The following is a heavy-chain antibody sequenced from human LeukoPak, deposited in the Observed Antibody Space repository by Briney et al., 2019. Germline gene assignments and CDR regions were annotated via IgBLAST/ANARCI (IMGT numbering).Heavy chain of an antibody. J-gene: IGHJ4*02. CDR3: ARDLYCSTTSCYVSNYFDY. CDR1: GFTFSGYW. D-gene: IGHD2-2*01. V-gene: IGHV3-7*01. CDR2: IKQDGSEK. Sequence: PGGSLRLSCAASGFTFSGYWMSWVRQAPGRGLEWVANIKQDGSEKYYVDSVKGRFTISRDNAKNSLYLQMDSLRAEDTAVYYCARDLYCSTTSCYVSNYFDYWGQGTLVTVSS.